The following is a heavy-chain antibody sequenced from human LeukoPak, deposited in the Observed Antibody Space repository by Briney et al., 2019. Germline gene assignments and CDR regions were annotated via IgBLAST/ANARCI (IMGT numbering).Heavy chain of an antibody. CDR1: GFTVSSNY. J-gene: IGHJ4*02. V-gene: IGHV3-66*04. CDR2: IYRGGST. CDR3: ARRVDTAMVIHYFDY. D-gene: IGHD5-18*01. Sequence: EGSLRLSCAASGFTVSSNYVSWVRQAPGKGLEWVSTIYRGGSTYYADSAKGRFTISRDNSKNTVYLQINTLRVEDTAVYYCARRVDTAMVIHYFDYWGQGTLVTVSS.